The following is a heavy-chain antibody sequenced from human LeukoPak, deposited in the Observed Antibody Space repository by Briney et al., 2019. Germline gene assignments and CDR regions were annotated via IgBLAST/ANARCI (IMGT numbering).Heavy chain of an antibody. Sequence: ASVKVSCKASGYTFTSYGIGWVRQAPGQGLEWMGWISAYNGNTNYAQKLQGRVTMTTDTSTSTAYMELRSLRSDDTAVYYCARDSYYYDSSGYLFDYWGQGTLVTVSS. CDR2: ISAYNGNT. J-gene: IGHJ4*02. V-gene: IGHV1-18*01. D-gene: IGHD3-22*01. CDR1: GYTFTSYG. CDR3: ARDSYYYDSSGYLFDY.